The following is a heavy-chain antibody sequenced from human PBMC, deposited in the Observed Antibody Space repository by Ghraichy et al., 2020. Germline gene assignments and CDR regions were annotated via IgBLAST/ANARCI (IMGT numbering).Heavy chain of an antibody. CDR3: AKGWEFSLDY. V-gene: IGHV3-9*01. J-gene: IGHJ4*02. CDR2: ISWNSGSI. Sequence: GGSLRLSCAASGFTFDDYAMHWVRQAPGKGLEWVSGISWNSGSIGYADSVKGRFTISRDNAKNSLYLQMNSLRAEDTALYYCAKGWEFSLDYWGQGTLVTVSS. CDR1: GFTFDDYA. D-gene: IGHD1-26*01.